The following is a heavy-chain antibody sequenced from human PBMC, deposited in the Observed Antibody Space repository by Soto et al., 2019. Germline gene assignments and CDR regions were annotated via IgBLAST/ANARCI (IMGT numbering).Heavy chain of an antibody. J-gene: IGHJ4*02. CDR1: GFTFSSYG. CDR3: ASTYGSGSYVLDY. D-gene: IGHD3-10*01. CDR2: ISYVGSNK. V-gene: IGHV3-30*03. Sequence: QVQLVESGGGVVQPGRSLRLSCAASGFTFSSYGMHWVRQAPGKGLEWVAVISYVGSNKYYADSVKGRFTISRDNSKNTLYLQMNSLRAEDTAVYYCASTYGSGSYVLDYWGQGTLVTVSS.